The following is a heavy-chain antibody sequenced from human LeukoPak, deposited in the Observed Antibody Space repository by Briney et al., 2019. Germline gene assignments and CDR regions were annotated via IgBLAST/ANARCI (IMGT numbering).Heavy chain of an antibody. J-gene: IGHJ1*01. Sequence: PSETLSLTCAVSGGSISSDNWWSWVRQPPGKGLEWIGEIYHSGSTNYNPSLQSRVTISVDKSNNHFSLRLTSVTAADTAVYYCATNGWYCLDHWGQGALVTVFS. CDR1: GGSISSDNW. V-gene: IGHV4-4*02. CDR2: IYHSGST. D-gene: IGHD6-19*01. CDR3: ATNGWYCLDH.